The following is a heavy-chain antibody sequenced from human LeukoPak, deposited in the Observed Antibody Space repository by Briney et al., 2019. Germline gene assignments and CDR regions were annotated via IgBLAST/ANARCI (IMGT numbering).Heavy chain of an antibody. CDR2: ISWNSGSI. Sequence: PGGSLRLSCAASGFTFDDYAMHWVRQAPGKGLEWVSGISWNSGSIGYADSVKGRFTISRDNSKNTLYLQMNSLRAEDTAVYYCARDRDYGDRPGYFDYWGQGTLVTVSS. CDR1: GFTFDDYA. J-gene: IGHJ4*02. V-gene: IGHV3-9*01. CDR3: ARDRDYGDRPGYFDY. D-gene: IGHD4-17*01.